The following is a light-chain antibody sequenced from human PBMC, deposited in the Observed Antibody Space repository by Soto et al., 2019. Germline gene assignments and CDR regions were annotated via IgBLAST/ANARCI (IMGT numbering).Light chain of an antibody. Sequence: QLVLTQSSSASASLGSSVKLTCTLTSGHSTYIIAWHQQQPGKAPRYLMKLEGSGSYSRGSGVPDRFSGSSSGADRYLTISNLQSEDGAEYYCETWDSNTRAFGGGTKLTVL. CDR3: ETWDSNTRA. V-gene: IGLV4-60*03. CDR2: LEGSGSY. J-gene: IGLJ2*01. CDR1: SGHSTYI.